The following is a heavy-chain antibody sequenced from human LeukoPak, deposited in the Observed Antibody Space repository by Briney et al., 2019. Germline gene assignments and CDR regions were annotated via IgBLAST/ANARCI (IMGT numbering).Heavy chain of an antibody. CDR2: INPNSGGT. Sequence: GASVKVSCKASGYTFIGHYIQWVRQAPGQGLEWLGWINPNSGGTKYGQKFQGRITMTRDTSITTAYMDLSSLRPDDTGMYYCARWRGRGSDGSSPFDYWGQGTLVTVSS. CDR3: ARWRGRGSDGSSPFDY. V-gene: IGHV1-2*02. J-gene: IGHJ4*02. D-gene: IGHD6-19*01. CDR1: GYTFIGHY.